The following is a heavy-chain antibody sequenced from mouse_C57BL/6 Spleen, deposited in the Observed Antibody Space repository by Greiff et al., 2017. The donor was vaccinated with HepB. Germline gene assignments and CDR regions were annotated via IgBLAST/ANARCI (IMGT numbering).Heavy chain of an antibody. Sequence: VQLQQSGAELVKPGASVKLSCTASGFNIKDYYMHWVKQRTEQGLEWIGRIDPEDGETKYAAKFQGKATITADTSSNTAYLQLSSLTSEDTAVYYCARKDYYGNEGFDYWGQGTTLTVSS. CDR2: IDPEDGET. J-gene: IGHJ2*01. D-gene: IGHD2-1*01. V-gene: IGHV14-2*01. CDR3: ARKDYYGNEGFDY. CDR1: GFNIKDYY.